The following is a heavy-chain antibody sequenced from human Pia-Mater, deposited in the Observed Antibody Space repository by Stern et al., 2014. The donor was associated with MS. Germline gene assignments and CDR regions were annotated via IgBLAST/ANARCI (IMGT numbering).Heavy chain of an antibody. CDR2: ISYDGSKK. CDR1: GFTFSSYG. CDR3: AKDLPYYYGSGFL. V-gene: IGHV3-30*18. Sequence: QVQLVESGGGVVQPGRSLRLSCAASGFTFSSYGMHWVRQAPGKGLEWVAVISYDGSKKYYADSVKGRFTISRDNSKNTLYLQMNSLRAEDTAVYYCAKDLPYYYGSGFLWGQGTLVTVSS. J-gene: IGHJ1*01. D-gene: IGHD3-10*01.